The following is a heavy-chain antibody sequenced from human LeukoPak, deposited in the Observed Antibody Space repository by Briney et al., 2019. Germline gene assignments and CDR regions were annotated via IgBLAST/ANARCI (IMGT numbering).Heavy chain of an antibody. J-gene: IGHJ4*02. CDR3: AKGSYYDSSGSFYFDY. CDR1: GFIFNNYA. D-gene: IGHD3-22*01. V-gene: IGHV3-9*01. Sequence: GGSLRLSCAGSGFIFNNYAMHWVRQPPGKGLEWVSGISWNSGTIDYADSVRGRFTISRDNSKNTLYVQMNSLGTEDTAAYYCAKGSYYDSSGSFYFDYWGQGTLVTVSS. CDR2: ISWNSGTI.